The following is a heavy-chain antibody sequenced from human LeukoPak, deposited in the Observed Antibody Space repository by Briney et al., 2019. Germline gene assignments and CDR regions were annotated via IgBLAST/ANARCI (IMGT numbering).Heavy chain of an antibody. J-gene: IGHJ6*02. CDR1: GGSFSGYY. CDR3: ARGLNYCSSTSCYYYYYYGVDV. V-gene: IGHV4-34*01. Sequence: SETLSLTCAVYGGSFSGYYWSWIRQPPGKGLEWIGEINHSGSTNYNPSLKSRVTISVDTSKNQFSLKLSSVTAADTAVYYCARGLNYCSSTSCYYYYYYGVDVWGQGTTVTVSS. D-gene: IGHD2-2*01. CDR2: INHSGST.